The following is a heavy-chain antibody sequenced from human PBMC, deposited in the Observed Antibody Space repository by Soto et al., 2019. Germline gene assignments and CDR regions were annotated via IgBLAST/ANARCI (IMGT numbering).Heavy chain of an antibody. CDR2: ISYDGSNK. D-gene: IGHD2-21*02. J-gene: IGHJ6*02. V-gene: IGHV3-30*18. CDR3: AKDREVVTAIPRWHYYYYGMDV. Sequence: QVQLVESGGGVVQPGRSLRLSCAASGFTFSSYGMHWVRQAPGKGLEWVAVISYDGSNKYYADSVKGRFTISRDNSKNSRYVQTXSLRAEDTAVYYCAKDREVVTAIPRWHYYYYGMDVWGQGTTVTVSS. CDR1: GFTFSSYG.